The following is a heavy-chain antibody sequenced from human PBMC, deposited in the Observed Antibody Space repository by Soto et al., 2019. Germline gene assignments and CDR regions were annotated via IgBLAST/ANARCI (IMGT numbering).Heavy chain of an antibody. V-gene: IGHV3-23*01. J-gene: IGHJ3*01. Sequence: VHLLESGGGLVQPGGSLRLSCEASGFTFSNYAMAWVRQTPGEGPEWVSTIGGGDDIFYAESVQGRFIISRDDSRSTMYLQMDNLRVEDTAIYFCAKDSISYSGIYDAFDVWGQGTVVTVSS. CDR3: AKDSISYSGIYDAFDV. CDR2: IGGGDDI. D-gene: IGHD1-26*01. CDR1: GFTFSNYA.